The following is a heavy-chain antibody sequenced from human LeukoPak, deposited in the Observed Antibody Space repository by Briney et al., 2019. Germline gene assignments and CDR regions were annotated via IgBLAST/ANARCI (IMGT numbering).Heavy chain of an antibody. V-gene: IGHV3-15*01. CDR2: IKSKTDGGTT. Sequence: GGSLRLSCAASGFTFSSYAMSWVRQAPGKGLEWVGRIKSKTDGGTTDYAAPVKGRFTISRDDSKNTLYLQMNSLKTEDTAVYYCTTADYGDYSYAFDIWGQGTMVTVSS. D-gene: IGHD4-17*01. CDR1: GFTFSSYA. J-gene: IGHJ3*02. CDR3: TTADYGDYSYAFDI.